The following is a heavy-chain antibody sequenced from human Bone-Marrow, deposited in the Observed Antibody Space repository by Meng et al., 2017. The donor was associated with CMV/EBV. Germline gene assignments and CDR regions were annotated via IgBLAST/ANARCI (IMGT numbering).Heavy chain of an antibody. CDR1: GYTFTGYY. Sequence: ASVKVSCKASGYTFTGYYRHWVRQAPGQGLEWMGWINPNSGGTNYAQKFQGRVTMTRDTSISTAYMELSRLRSDDTAAYYCASLNEVVPAAGYYLYYYGMDVWGQGTTVTVSS. CDR2: INPNSGGT. V-gene: IGHV1-2*02. J-gene: IGHJ6*02. D-gene: IGHD2-2*01. CDR3: ASLNEVVPAAGYYLYYYGMDV.